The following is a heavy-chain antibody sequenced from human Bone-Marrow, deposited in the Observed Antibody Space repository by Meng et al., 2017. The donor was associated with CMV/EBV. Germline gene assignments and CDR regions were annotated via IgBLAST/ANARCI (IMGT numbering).Heavy chain of an antibody. CDR2: IRQDGGEI. CDR3: SRDVEPGAFGLFL. V-gene: IGHV3-7*01. CDR1: GGSISSSSYY. J-gene: IGHJ4*02. D-gene: IGHD2-2*01. Sequence: GGSLRLSCTVSGGSISSSSYYWGWIRQAPGKGLEWVANIRQDGGEIHYVDSVKGRFTISRDNAKDSVYLQMKNLRAEDTAMYYCSRDVEPGAFGLFLWGQGTLVTVSS.